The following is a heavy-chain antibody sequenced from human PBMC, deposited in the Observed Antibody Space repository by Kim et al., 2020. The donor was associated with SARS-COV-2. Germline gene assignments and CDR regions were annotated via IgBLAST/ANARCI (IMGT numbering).Heavy chain of an antibody. D-gene: IGHD5-12*01. Sequence: RYSPSCQGQVTSSADKSISTAYLQWSSLKASDTAMYYCARGAYSGYDCDYWGQGTLVTVSS. V-gene: IGHV5-51*01. CDR3: ARGAYSGYDCDY. J-gene: IGHJ4*02.